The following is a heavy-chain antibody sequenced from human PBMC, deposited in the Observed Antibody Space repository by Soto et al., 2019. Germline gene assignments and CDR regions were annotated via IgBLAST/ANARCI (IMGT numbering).Heavy chain of an antibody. V-gene: IGHV3-64*01. CDR2: ISSNGGTT. CDR3: VRRVSGNYDY. Sequence: EVQPAESGGGMVQPGGSLRLSCVASGFTFSSYDTHWVRQAPGKGLEYVSSISSNGGTTYYGNSVKGRFTISRDNSKNTLYLQMGSLRAEDMAVYYCVRRVSGNYDYWGQGTLVTVSS. CDR1: GFTFSSYD. D-gene: IGHD1-7*01. J-gene: IGHJ4*02.